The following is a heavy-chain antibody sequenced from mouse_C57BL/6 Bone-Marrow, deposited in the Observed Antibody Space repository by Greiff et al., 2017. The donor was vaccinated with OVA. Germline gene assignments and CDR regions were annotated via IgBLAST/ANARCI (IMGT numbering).Heavy chain of an antibody. CDR2: IDPSDSYT. CDR3: ARALYYYGSSYVSQYYFDY. D-gene: IGHD1-1*01. Sequence: QVQLQQPGAELVRPGTSVKLSCKASGYTFTSYWMHWVKQRPGQGLEWIGVIDPSDSYTNCNQKFKGKATLTVDTSSSTAYMQLSSLTSEDSAVYYCARALYYYGSSYVSQYYFDYWGQGTTLTVSS. J-gene: IGHJ2*01. CDR1: GYTFTSYW. V-gene: IGHV1-59*01.